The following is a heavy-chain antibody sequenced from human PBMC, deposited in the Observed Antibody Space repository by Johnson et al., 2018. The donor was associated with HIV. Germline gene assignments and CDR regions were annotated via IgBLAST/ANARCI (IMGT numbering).Heavy chain of an antibody. CDR3: ARGPRSSGWYPYAFDS. CDR2: IGTAGDT. Sequence: VQLVESGGGLVQPGGSLRLSCAASGFTFSSYDMHWVRQATGKGLEWVSAIGTAGDTYYPGSVKGRFTISRENAKNSLYLQMNSLRAGDTAVYYCARGPRSSGWYPYAFDSWGQGTMVTVSS. V-gene: IGHV3-13*01. J-gene: IGHJ3*02. CDR1: GFTFSSYD. D-gene: IGHD6-19*01.